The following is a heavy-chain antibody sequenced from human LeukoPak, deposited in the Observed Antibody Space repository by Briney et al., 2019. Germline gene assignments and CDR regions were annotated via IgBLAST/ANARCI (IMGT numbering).Heavy chain of an antibody. D-gene: IGHD4-17*01. CDR3: AGFSDYPADY. CDR1: GFTFSRSA. V-gene: IGHV3-23*01. J-gene: IGHJ4*02. CDR2: ISESGGVT. Sequence: PGGSLRLSCAASGFTFSRSAMSWVRQAPAKGLEWVSGISESGGVTYYVDSVKGRFTISRDTSKNTVYLQMNSLRVEDTAFYYCAGFSDYPADYWGQGTLVTVSS.